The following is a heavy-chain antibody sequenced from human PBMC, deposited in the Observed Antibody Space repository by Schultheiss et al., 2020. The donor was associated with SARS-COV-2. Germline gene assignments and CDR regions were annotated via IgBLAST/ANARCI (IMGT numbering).Heavy chain of an antibody. CDR1: GYTFTSYY. Sequence: ASVKVSCKASGYTFTSYYMQWARQAPGQGLEWMGIINPSGGATTYAQKFQGRVTMTRDTSTSTLYMELSSLRSEDTAVYYCARDSSSRYYGMDVWGQGTTVTVSS. CDR2: INPSGGAT. CDR3: ARDSSSRYYGMDV. V-gene: IGHV1-46*01. J-gene: IGHJ6*02. D-gene: IGHD2-2*01.